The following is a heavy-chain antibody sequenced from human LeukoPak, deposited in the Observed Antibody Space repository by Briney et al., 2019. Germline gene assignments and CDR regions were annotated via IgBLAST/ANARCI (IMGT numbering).Heavy chain of an antibody. Sequence: SETLSLTCTVSGGSISSYYWSWIRQPPGKGLEWIGYIYYSGSTSYNPSLKSRVTISVDTSKNQFSLKLSSVTAADTAVYYCARQRITMVRGAPYFDYWGQGTLVTVSS. D-gene: IGHD3-10*01. V-gene: IGHV4-59*08. CDR1: GGSISSYY. J-gene: IGHJ4*02. CDR2: IYYSGST. CDR3: ARQRITMVRGAPYFDY.